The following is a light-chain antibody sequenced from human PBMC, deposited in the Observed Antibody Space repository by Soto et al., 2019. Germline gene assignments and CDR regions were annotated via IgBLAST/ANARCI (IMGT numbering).Light chain of an antibody. CDR1: QGIRND. J-gene: IGKJ4*01. V-gene: IGKV1-17*01. Sequence: DLPMTQSPSSLSASVGDRVTITCRASQGIRNDLGWYQQKPGKAPKRLIYAACSMQSGVPSRFSCSGSGKEFTLTNTSLHHEDFATYYCLQHNSYHFTFGGGTKVEIK. CDR2: AAC. CDR3: LQHNSYHFT.